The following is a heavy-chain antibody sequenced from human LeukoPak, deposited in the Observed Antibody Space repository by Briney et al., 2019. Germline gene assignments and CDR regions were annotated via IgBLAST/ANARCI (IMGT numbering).Heavy chain of an antibody. CDR2: FDPEDGET. CDR3: AAARPSLWFGDGAFDI. J-gene: IGHJ3*02. V-gene: IGHV1-24*01. CDR1: GYTLTELS. Sequence: ASVKVSCKVSGYTLTELSMHWVRQAPGKGLERMGGFDPEDGETIYAQKFQGRVTMTEDTSTDTAYMELSSLRSEDTAVYYCAAARPSLWFGDGAFDIWGQGTMVTVSS. D-gene: IGHD3-10*01.